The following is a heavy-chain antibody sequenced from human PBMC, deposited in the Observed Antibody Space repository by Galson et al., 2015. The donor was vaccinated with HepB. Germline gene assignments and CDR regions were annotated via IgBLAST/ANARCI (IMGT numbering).Heavy chain of an antibody. V-gene: IGHV3-43*01. CDR3: ANLAVAGGVDY. CDR2: ISWDGGST. Sequence: SLRLSCAASGLTFDDYTMHWVFQAPGKGLEWVSLISWDGGSTYYADSVKGRFTISRDNSKNSLYLQMNSLRTEDTALYYCANLAVAGGVDYWGQGTLVTVSS. J-gene: IGHJ4*02. D-gene: IGHD6-19*01. CDR1: GLTFDDYT.